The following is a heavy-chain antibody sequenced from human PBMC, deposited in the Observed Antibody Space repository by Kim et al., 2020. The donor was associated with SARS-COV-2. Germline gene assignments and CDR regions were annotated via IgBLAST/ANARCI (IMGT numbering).Heavy chain of an antibody. J-gene: IGHJ4*02. CDR3: ARDRGFGHRDFDY. V-gene: IGHV4-39*07. CDR2: IYYSGST. CDR1: GGSISSSSYY. D-gene: IGHD3-3*01. Sequence: SETLSLTCTVSGGSISSSSYYWGWIRQPPGKGLEWIGSIYYSGSTYYNPSLKSRVTISVDTSKNQFSLKLSSVTAADTAVYYCARDRGFGHRDFDYWGQGTLVTVSS.